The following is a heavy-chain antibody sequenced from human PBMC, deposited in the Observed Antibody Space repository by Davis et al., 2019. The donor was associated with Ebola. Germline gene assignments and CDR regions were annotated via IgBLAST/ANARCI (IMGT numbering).Heavy chain of an antibody. Sequence: ASVKVSCKASGYTFNNYAVSWVRQAPGQGLECVGWINPYTGETKFPQKFQGRVTMTTDASTGTAYMELRDLTSDDAAIYYCARLPVYSGAYYSFDYWGQGSLVTVSS. V-gene: IGHV1-18*01. CDR1: GYTFNNYA. CDR2: INPYTGET. D-gene: IGHD1-26*01. CDR3: ARLPVYSGAYYSFDY. J-gene: IGHJ4*02.